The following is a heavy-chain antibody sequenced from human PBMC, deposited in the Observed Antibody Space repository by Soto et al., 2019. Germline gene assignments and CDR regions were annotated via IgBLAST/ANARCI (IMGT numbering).Heavy chain of an antibody. CDR3: ARVSAAGTRWFDS. CDR2: IDYRGRT. D-gene: IGHD6-13*01. J-gene: IGHJ5*01. CDR1: GASISSGGYY. Sequence: QVQLQESGPGLVKPSQTLSLTCTVSGASISSGGYYWSWIRQFPGKGLEWIGYIDYRGRTFYNPSLKSRATLSGDTSQSQFSLKVNSVTAADTAVYFCARVSAAGTRWFDSWGRGTQVTVSS. V-gene: IGHV4-31*03.